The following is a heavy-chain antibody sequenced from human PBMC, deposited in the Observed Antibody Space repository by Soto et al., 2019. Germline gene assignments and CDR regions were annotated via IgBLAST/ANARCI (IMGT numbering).Heavy chain of an antibody. V-gene: IGHV4-34*01. Sequence: PSETLPLTCAVYGGSFSGYYWIWIRQPPGKGLEWIGEINHSGSTNYNPSLKSRVTISVDTSKNQFSLKLSSVTAADTAVYYCARGRFVRYCSGGSCYSVYYYYMDVWGKGTTVTVSS. CDR3: ARGRFVRYCSGGSCYSVYYYYMDV. CDR2: INHSGST. CDR1: GGSFSGYY. J-gene: IGHJ6*03. D-gene: IGHD2-15*01.